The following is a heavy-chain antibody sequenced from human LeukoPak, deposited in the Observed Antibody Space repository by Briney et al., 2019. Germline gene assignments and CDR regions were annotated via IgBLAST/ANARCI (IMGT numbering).Heavy chain of an antibody. CDR1: GGSISSGGYS. Sequence: SETLSLTCAVSGGSISSGGYSWSWIGQPPGKGLEWIGYIYHSGSTNYNPSLKSRVTMSVDTSKKQFSLKLSSVTAADTAGYYCARDLYSNYGNWFDPWGQGTLVTVSS. V-gene: IGHV4-30-2*01. J-gene: IGHJ5*02. CDR2: IYHSGST. CDR3: ARDLYSNYGNWFDP. D-gene: IGHD4-11*01.